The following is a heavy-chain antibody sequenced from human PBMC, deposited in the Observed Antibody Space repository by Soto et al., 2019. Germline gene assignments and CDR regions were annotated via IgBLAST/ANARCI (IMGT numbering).Heavy chain of an antibody. Sequence: PWGSLRLSCTSSGFNFTYKGMSWVRRGPGKGLQWVSSVSGNGENTYYAESVRGRFTISRDTSKNTLYLQMNSLRVEDTAVYYCERLPGGTAPRPAYWGQGTPVTVSS. CDR1: GFNFTYKG. CDR3: ERLPGGTAPRPAY. J-gene: IGHJ4*02. V-gene: IGHV3-23*01. CDR2: VSGNGENT. D-gene: IGHD6-6*01.